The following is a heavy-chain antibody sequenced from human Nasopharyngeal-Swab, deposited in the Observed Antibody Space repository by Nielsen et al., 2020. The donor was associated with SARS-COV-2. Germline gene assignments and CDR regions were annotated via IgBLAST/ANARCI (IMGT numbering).Heavy chain of an antibody. Sequence: ASVKVSCKASGYTFTGYYMHWVRQAPGQGLEWMGRINPNSGGTNYAQKFQGRVTMTRDTSISTAYMELSRLRSDDTAVYYCARGAATITFHFDYWGQGTLVTVSS. CDR1: GYTFTGYY. CDR3: ARGAATITFHFDY. D-gene: IGHD5-24*01. CDR2: INPNSGGT. J-gene: IGHJ4*02. V-gene: IGHV1-2*06.